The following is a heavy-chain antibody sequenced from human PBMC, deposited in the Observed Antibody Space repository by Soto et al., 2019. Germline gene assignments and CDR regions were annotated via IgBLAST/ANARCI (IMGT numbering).Heavy chain of an antibody. D-gene: IGHD6-13*01. CDR2: IHYSGST. J-gene: IGHJ2*01. CDR1: VSRGSVSTGVHY. CDR3: ARGYYSSWYWFDR. Sequence: QVQLQESGPGLVKPSETLSLTCTVSVSRGSVSTGVHYWSWFRQPPGKGLEWIGYIHYSGSTNYNPSLKSRVTISVDTSKNQFSLKLTSVTAADTAVYYCARGYYSSWYWFDRWGRGTLVTISS. V-gene: IGHV4-61*08.